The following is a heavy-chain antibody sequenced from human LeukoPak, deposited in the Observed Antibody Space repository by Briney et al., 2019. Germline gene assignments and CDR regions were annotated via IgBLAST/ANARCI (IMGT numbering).Heavy chain of an antibody. D-gene: IGHD6-13*01. CDR3: ARGTAAGTIWFDP. CDR2: INPNSGGT. V-gene: IGHV1-2*02. Sequence: GASVKVSCKASGYTFTGYYMHWVRQAPGQGLEWMGWINPNSGGTNYAQKFQGRVTMTRNTSISTAYMELSSLRSEDTAVYYCARGTAAGTIWFDPWGQGTLVTVSS. J-gene: IGHJ5*02. CDR1: GYTFTGYY.